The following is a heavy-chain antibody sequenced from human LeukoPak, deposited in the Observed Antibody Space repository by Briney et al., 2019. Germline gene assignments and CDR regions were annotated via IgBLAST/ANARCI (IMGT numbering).Heavy chain of an antibody. CDR1: GFTFSSYW. Sequence: GGSLRLSCAASGFTFSSYWMHWVRQAPGKGLVWVSRIESDGSSTSYVDSVKGRFTISRDNAKNTLDLQMNSLRAEDTAVYYCARDPSSTSGYFDYWGQGTLVIVSS. CDR3: ARDPSSTSGYFDY. J-gene: IGHJ4*02. D-gene: IGHD2-2*01. CDR2: IESDGSST. V-gene: IGHV3-74*01.